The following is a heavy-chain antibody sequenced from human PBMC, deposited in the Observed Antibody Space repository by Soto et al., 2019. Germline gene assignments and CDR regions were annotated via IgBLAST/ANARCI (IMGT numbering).Heavy chain of an antibody. CDR2: ISYDGSNK. J-gene: IGHJ4*02. D-gene: IGHD3-22*01. CDR1: GFTFSSYA. Sequence: GGSLRLSCAASGFTFSSYAVSWVRQAPGKGLEWVAVISYDGSNKYYADSVKGRFTISRDNSKNTLYLQMNSLRAEDTAVYYCAREMTRDSSGYYFFIFDYWGQGTLVTVSS. V-gene: IGHV3-30-3*01. CDR3: AREMTRDSSGYYFFIFDY.